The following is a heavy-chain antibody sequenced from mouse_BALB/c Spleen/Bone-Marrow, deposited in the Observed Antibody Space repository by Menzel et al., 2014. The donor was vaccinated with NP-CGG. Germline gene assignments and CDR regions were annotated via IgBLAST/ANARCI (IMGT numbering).Heavy chain of an antibody. J-gene: IGHJ4*01. CDR2: INSNGGST. CDR1: RFTLSSYG. Sequence: EVQVVESGGGLVQPGGSLKLSCAASRFTLSSYGMSWVRQTPDKRLELVATINSNGGSTYYPDSVKGRFTISRDNAKNTLYLQMSSLKSEDTAMYYCARDRYYGYAMDYWGQGTSVTVSS. D-gene: IGHD1-1*01. V-gene: IGHV5-6-3*01. CDR3: ARDRYYGYAMDY.